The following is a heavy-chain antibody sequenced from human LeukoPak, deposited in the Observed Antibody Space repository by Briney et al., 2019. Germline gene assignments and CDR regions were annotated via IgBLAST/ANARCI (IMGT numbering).Heavy chain of an antibody. J-gene: IGHJ6*02. Sequence: ASVKVSCKASGYTFTGYYMHWVRQAPGQGLEWMGRINPNSGGTNYAQKFQGRVTMTRDTSISTAYMELSRLRSDDTAVYYCARDWYSSSWCPPYYYYYYGMDVWGQGTTVTVS. CDR3: ARDWYSSSWCPPYYYYYYGMDV. D-gene: IGHD6-13*01. V-gene: IGHV1-2*06. CDR1: GYTFTGYY. CDR2: INPNSGGT.